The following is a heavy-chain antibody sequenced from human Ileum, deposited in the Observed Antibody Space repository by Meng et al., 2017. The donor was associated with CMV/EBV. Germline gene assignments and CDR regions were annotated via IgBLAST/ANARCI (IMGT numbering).Heavy chain of an antibody. D-gene: IGHD2-2*02. Sequence: GESLKISCSASGFAFSDYSMNWVRQAPGGGLEWLSIVYRQSRAKYYAESVKGRFTISRDDSTSTLYLQMNSLRADDTATYYCAKDTTPDSRYNFDRWGQGTLVTVSS. J-gene: IGHJ4*02. V-gene: IGHV3-23*03. CDR2: VYRQSRAK. CDR1: GFAFSDYS. CDR3: AKDTTPDSRYNFDR.